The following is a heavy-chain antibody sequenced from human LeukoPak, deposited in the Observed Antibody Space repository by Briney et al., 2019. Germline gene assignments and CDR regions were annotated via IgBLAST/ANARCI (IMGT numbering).Heavy chain of an antibody. J-gene: IGHJ4*02. V-gene: IGHV1-69*01. D-gene: IGHD3-10*01. CDR2: IIPIFGTA. Sequence: GSSVKVSCKASGGTFSSYAISWVRQAPGQGLEWMGGIIPIFGTANYAQKFQGRVTITADESTSTAYMELSSLRSEDTAVYYCARAHPHGVQETYCFDYWGQGTLVTVSS. CDR3: ARAHPHGVQETYCFDY. CDR1: GGTFSSYA.